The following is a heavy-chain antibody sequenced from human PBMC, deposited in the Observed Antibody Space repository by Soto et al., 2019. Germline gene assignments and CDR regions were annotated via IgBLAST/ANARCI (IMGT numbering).Heavy chain of an antibody. Sequence: EVQLVESGGGLVQPGGSLRLSCAASGFTFSNYAMAWVRQAPGKGLEWVSTITYSGGSRDYADSVKGRFTISRDNSKNTLYLQMNSLRAEDTAVYYRAKKGYYDTSGYPIRYFDYWGQGTLVTVSS. CDR3: AKKGYYDTSGYPIRYFDY. V-gene: IGHV3-23*04. CDR1: GFTFSNYA. CDR2: ITYSGGSR. J-gene: IGHJ4*02. D-gene: IGHD3-22*01.